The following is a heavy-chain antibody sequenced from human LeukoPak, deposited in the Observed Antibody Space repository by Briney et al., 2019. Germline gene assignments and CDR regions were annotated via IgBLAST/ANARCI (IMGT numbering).Heavy chain of an antibody. J-gene: IGHJ2*01. D-gene: IGHD3-9*01. CDR1: GGSFSGYH. CDR2: IIHIGST. Sequence: SETLSLTCAVYGGSFSGYHWSWIRQAPGKGLEWIGEIIHIGSTNYHPSLESRLIISVDTSKKQFSLKLSSVTAADTGTYYCARGVITITRRAWFGVASFDVWGRGTPVSVSS. V-gene: IGHV4-34*01. CDR3: ARGVITITRRAWFGVASFDV.